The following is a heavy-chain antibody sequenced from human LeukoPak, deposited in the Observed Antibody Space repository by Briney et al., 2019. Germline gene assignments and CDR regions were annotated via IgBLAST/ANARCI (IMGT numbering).Heavy chain of an antibody. J-gene: IGHJ4*02. CDR3: ARRTSNPVGAIDY. V-gene: IGHV4-39*01. CDR1: GGSISISNYY. D-gene: IGHD1-26*01. Sequence: SETLSLTCTVSGGSISISNYYWGWIRQPPGRGLEWIGSISYSGTSYNPSLKSRLTISVDTSKNHFSLNLRSVTAADTAVYYCARRTSNPVGAIDYWGQGTLVTVSS. CDR2: ISYSGT.